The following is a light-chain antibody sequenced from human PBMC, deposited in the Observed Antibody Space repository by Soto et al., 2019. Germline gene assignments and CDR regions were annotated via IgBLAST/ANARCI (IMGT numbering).Light chain of an antibody. CDR2: GAS. J-gene: IGKJ1*01. CDR1: QSVSSSY. Sequence: EIVLTQSPGTLSLSPGERATLSCRASQSVSSSYLAWYQQKPGQAPRLLIYGASSRATGIPDRFSGSGSGTDLTLNISRLEPEDFAVYYCQQYGSSLTWTFGQGTKVEIK. CDR3: QQYGSSLTWT. V-gene: IGKV3-20*01.